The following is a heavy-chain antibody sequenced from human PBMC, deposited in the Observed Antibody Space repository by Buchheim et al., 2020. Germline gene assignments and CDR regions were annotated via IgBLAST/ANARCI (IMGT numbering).Heavy chain of an antibody. D-gene: IGHD3-10*01. V-gene: IGHV4-61*02. CDR1: GGSITSGSYY. J-gene: IGHJ2*01. CDR3: VRDLVSSINMDHWYFDL. CDR2: IYTSGST. Sequence: QVQLQESGPGLVKPSQTLSLTCTVSGGSITSGSYYWTWIRQPAGKGLEWIGRIYTSGSTNYNPSLKSPVTISVDTSKNQFSLELSSVTAADTAVYFCVRDLVSSINMDHWYFDLWGRGTL.